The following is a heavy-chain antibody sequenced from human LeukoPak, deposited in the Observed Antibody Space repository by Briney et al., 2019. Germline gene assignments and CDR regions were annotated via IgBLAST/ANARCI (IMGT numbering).Heavy chain of an antibody. J-gene: IGHJ3*02. CDR2: IYSGGST. CDR3: ARGGSYLSAFDI. Sequence: GGALRLSCAASGFTVSSNYMSWVRQAPGKGLEWVSIIYSGGSTFYADSVKGRFTISRDNSKNTLYLQMNSLRAEDTAVYYCARGGSYLSAFDIWGQGTMVTVSS. CDR1: GFTVSSNY. V-gene: IGHV3-53*01. D-gene: IGHD1-26*01.